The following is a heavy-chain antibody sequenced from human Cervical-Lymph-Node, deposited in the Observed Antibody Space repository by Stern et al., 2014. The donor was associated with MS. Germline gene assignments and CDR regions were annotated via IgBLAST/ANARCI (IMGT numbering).Heavy chain of an antibody. V-gene: IGHV5-51*03. Sequence: EVQLLESGAELKKPGESLKISCKTSGYNFINYWIAWVRQVSGKGLEWIGIIYPGDSDIRYSPSFQGHVTISVDKSITTAYLQWKSLKASDTAVYYCARWSVACDYWGQGALITVSS. CDR2: IYPGDSDI. J-gene: IGHJ4*02. D-gene: IGHD2-21*01. CDR1: GYNFINYW. CDR3: ARWSVACDY.